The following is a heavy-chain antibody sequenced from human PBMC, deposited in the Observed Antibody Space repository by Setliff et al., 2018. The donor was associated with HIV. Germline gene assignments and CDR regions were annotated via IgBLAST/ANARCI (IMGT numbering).Heavy chain of an antibody. J-gene: IGHJ4*02. V-gene: IGHV1-69*05. CDR2: IIPMFGTS. CDR1: GDNFNSHS. D-gene: IGHD1-20*01. CDR3: AWNNWNQRAGHAPDY. Sequence: ASVKVSCKASGDNFNSHSISWVRQAPGQGLEWMGRIIPMFGTSNHAQKFQGRVTITRDTSASTAYMELSSLRSEDTAVYYCAWNNWNQRAGHAPDYWGQGTLVTVSS.